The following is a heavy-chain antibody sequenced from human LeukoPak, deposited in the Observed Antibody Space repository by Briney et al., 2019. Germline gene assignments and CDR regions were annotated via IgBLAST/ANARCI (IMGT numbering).Heavy chain of an antibody. Sequence: GGSLRLSCAASGFTFSSYWMSWVRQAPGKGLEWVANIKQDGSTKYYVDSVKGRFTISRDNAKNSLYLKMNSLRAEDTAVYYCARAFITGTLYYFDYWGQGTLVTVSS. CDR3: ARAFITGTLYYFDY. J-gene: IGHJ4*02. CDR1: GFTFSSYW. CDR2: IKQDGSTK. D-gene: IGHD1-20*01. V-gene: IGHV3-7*01.